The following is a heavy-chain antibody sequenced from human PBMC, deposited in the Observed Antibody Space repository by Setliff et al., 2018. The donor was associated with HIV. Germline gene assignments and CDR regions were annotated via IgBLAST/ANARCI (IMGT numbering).Heavy chain of an antibody. CDR1: GGSISSFY. V-gene: IGHV4-4*09. J-gene: IGHJ5*02. CDR2: INSSGRT. CDR3: ARRFGEVYDWIDP. D-gene: IGHD3-10*01. Sequence: PSETLSLTCTVSGGSISSFYWSWIRQPHGKGPEWIGYINSSGRTNYNPSLKGRVTISLDTSKNRFSLKSNSVTAADTAVYYCARRFGEVYDWIDPWGQGTLVTVPQ.